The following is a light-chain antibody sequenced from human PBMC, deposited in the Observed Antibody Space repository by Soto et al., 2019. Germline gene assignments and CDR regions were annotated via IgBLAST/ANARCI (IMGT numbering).Light chain of an antibody. CDR3: SLYISGSTYV. J-gene: IGLJ1*01. CDR2: EVN. V-gene: IGLV2-18*01. Sequence: QSALTQPPSVSGSPGQSVTISCTGTSSDVGSYNRLSWYQQPPGTAPKLIMYEVNTRPSGVPDRFSGSKSGSTASLTISGLQAEDEADYYCSLYISGSTYVFGTQTNVTVL. CDR1: SSDVGSYNR.